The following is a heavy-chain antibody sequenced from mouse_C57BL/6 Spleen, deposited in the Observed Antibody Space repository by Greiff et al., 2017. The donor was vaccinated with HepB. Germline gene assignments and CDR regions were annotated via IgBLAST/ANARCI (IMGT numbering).Heavy chain of an antibody. V-gene: IGHV1-55*01. CDR3: ARRGDYGNPFAY. J-gene: IGHJ3*01. Sequence: VQLQQPGAELVKPGASVKMSCKASGYTFTSYWITWVKQRPGQGLEWIGDIYPGSGSTNYNEKFKSKATLTVDTSSSTAYMQLSSLTSEDSAVYYCARRGDYGNPFAYWGQGTLVTVSA. CDR1: GYTFTSYW. D-gene: IGHD2-1*01. CDR2: IYPGSGST.